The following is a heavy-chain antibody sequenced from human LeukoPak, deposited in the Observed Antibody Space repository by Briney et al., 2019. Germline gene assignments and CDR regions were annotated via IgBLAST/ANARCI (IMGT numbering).Heavy chain of an antibody. CDR2: INPSGGST. D-gene: IGHD1-20*01. V-gene: IGHV1-46*01. J-gene: IGHJ4*02. CDR1: GYTFTSYY. Sequence: ASVKVSCKASGYTFTSYYMHWVRQAPGQGLEWMGIINPSGGSTSYAQKFQGRVTMTWDTSTSTVYMELSSLRSEDTAVYYCARTGYNWNDTISTDFDYWGQGTLVTASS. CDR3: ARTGYNWNDTISTDFDY.